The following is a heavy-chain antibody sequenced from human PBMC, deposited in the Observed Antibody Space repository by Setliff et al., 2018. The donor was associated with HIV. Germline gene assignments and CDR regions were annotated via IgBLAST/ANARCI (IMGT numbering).Heavy chain of an antibody. V-gene: IGHV5-51*01. J-gene: IGHJ4*02. CDR2: VYPGDSDT. CDR1: GYTFTHYW. CDR3: ARRDLTYDHDSSDYYSSYFDY. Sequence: PGESLKISCKASGYTFTHYWIGWVRQMPGKGLEWMGFVYPGDSDTRYSPSFQGQVTNSADKSISTAYLQWSSLEASDTAMYYCARRDLTYDHDSSDYYSSYFDYWGQGTLVTVSS. D-gene: IGHD3-22*01.